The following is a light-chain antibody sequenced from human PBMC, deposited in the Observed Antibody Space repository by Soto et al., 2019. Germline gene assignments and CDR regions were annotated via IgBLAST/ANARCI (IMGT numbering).Light chain of an antibody. CDR2: DVS. CDR1: SSDVGGYNY. CDR3: CSYAGGPYV. J-gene: IGLJ1*01. V-gene: IGLV2-11*01. Sequence: QSVLTQPRSVSGSPGQSVTISCTGTSSDVGGYNYVSWYQQHPGKAPKLMICDVSKRPSGVPDRFSGSKSGNTASLTISGLQAEDEADYSCCSYAGGPYVFGTGTKLTVL.